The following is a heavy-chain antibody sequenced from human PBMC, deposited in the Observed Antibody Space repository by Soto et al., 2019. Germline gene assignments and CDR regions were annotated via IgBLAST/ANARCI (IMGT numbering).Heavy chain of an antibody. CDR2: ITSSSTI. J-gene: IGHJ4*02. CDR1: GFTLSNYN. Sequence: GGSLRLSCAASGFTLSNYNINWVRQAPGRGLECVSYITSSSTIYYADSMKGRFTISRDNAKNSLYLQMNSLRAEDTAVYYCARDQSRSFDYWGQGALVTVSS. V-gene: IGHV3-48*01. CDR3: ARDQSRSFDY.